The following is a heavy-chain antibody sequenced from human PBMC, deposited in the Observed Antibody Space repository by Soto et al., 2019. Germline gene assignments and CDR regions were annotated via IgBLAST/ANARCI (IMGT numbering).Heavy chain of an antibody. Sequence: QVQLQESGPGLVKPSETLSLTCTVSGGSISSYYWSWIRQPPGKGLEWIGYIYYSGSTNYNPSLKSRVTISVDTSKNQFSLKLSSVTAADTAVYYCARAAGDYVYYYYGMDVRGQGTTVTVSS. V-gene: IGHV4-59*01. CDR2: IYYSGST. CDR1: GGSISSYY. CDR3: ARAAGDYVYYYYGMDV. J-gene: IGHJ6*02. D-gene: IGHD4-17*01.